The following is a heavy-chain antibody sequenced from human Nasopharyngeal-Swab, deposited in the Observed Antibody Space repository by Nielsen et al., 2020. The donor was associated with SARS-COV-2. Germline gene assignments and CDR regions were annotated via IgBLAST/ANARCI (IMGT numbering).Heavy chain of an antibody. Sequence: GGSLRLSCKGSGYSFTSYWIGWVRQMPGKGLEWMGIIYPGDSDTRYSPSFQGQVTISADKSISTAYLQWSSLKASDTAMYYCARLRRATADTTDAFDIWGQGTMVTVSS. J-gene: IGHJ3*02. CDR1: GYSFTSYW. D-gene: IGHD1-26*01. V-gene: IGHV5-51*01. CDR3: ARLRRATADTTDAFDI. CDR2: IYPGDSDT.